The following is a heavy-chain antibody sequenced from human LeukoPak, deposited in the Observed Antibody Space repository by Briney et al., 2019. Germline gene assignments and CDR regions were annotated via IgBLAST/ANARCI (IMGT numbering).Heavy chain of an antibody. CDR2: ISYDGSNK. Sequence: PGGSLRLSCAASGFTFSSYAMHWVRQAPGRGLEWVAVISYDGSNKYYADSVKGRFTISRDNPKNTLYLQMNSLRAEDTAVYYCARDRYDSSGYCLDYWGQGTLVTVSS. J-gene: IGHJ4*02. V-gene: IGHV3-30*04. CDR3: ARDRYDSSGYCLDY. CDR1: GFTFSSYA. D-gene: IGHD3-22*01.